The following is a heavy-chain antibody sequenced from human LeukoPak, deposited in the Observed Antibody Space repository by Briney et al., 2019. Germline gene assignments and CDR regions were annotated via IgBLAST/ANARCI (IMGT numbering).Heavy chain of an antibody. D-gene: IGHD2-2*01. CDR3: ARVVVVPAGFDP. CDR1: GGSISSSSYY. Sequence: SETLSLTCTVSGGSISSSSYYWGWIRQPPGKGLEWIGSIYYSGSTYHNPSLKSRVTISVDTSKNQFSLKLSSVTAADTAVYYCARVVVVPAGFDPWGQGTLVTVSS. V-gene: IGHV4-39*07. J-gene: IGHJ5*02. CDR2: IYYSGST.